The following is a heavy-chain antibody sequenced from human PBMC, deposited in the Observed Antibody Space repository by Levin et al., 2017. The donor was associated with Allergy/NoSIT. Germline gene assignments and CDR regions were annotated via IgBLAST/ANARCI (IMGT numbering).Heavy chain of an antibody. D-gene: IGHD1-26*01. J-gene: IGHJ4*02. CDR2: ISSDGGST. V-gene: IGHV3-64*01. Sequence: PGGSLRLSCAASGFTFSSYIMHWVRQAPGKGLEYVAAISSDGGSTYYANSVKGRFTISRDNSKNTVYLQMGSLRAEDMALYYCASPWRPGSWGQGTLVIVSS. CDR3: ASPWRPGS. CDR1: GFTFSSYI.